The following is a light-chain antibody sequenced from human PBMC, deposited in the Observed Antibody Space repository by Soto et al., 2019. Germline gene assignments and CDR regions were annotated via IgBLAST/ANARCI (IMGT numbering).Light chain of an antibody. J-gene: IGKJ1*01. Sequence: EKVMTQSPATLSVSPGERATLSCRASQSVSSNLAWYQQKXXQAPRLLIYDASTRATGIPARFSGSGSGTEFTLTISSLQSEDLAVYYCQQYDDWPETFGQGTKVEIK. CDR1: QSVSSN. CDR3: QQYDDWPET. CDR2: DAS. V-gene: IGKV3-15*01.